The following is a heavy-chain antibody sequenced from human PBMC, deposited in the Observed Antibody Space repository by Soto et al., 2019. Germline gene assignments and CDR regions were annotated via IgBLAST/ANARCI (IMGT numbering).Heavy chain of an antibody. CDR3: ARIIDGAGTDF. CDR2: ISGRGSIT. V-gene: IGHV3-23*01. D-gene: IGHD6-13*01. CDR1: GFTFSSYA. Sequence: GGSLRLSCAASGFTFSSYAMTWVRQAPGKGLEWVSSISGRGSITFHGDSVKGRFTTSRDNSENTVFLQMNSLRAEDTAVYYCARIIDGAGTDFWGQGTLVTVSS. J-gene: IGHJ4*02.